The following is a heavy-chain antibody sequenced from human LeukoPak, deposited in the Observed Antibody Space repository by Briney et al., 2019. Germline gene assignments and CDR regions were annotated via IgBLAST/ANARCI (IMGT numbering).Heavy chain of an antibody. CDR2: IWYDGSNK. J-gene: IGHJ4*02. CDR3: ARDYKMSYFDY. Sequence: GGSLRLSCAASGLTFSSYGMHWVRQAPGKGLEWVAVIWYDGSNKYYADSVKGRFTISRDNSKNTLYLQMNSLRAEDTAVYYCARDYKMSYFDYWGQGTLVTVSS. V-gene: IGHV3-33*01. D-gene: IGHD5-24*01. CDR1: GLTFSSYG.